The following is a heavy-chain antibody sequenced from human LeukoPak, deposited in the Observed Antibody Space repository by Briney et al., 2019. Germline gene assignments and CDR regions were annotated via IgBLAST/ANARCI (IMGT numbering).Heavy chain of an antibody. CDR3: ASQHSSGWYGGAFDI. D-gene: IGHD6-19*01. V-gene: IGHV4-39*01. CDR1: GGSISSSSYY. Sequence: SETLSLTRTVSGGSISSSSYYWGWIRQPPGKGLEWIGTIYYSGTTYYNPSLKSRVSISVDTSINQFSLKLSSVTAADTAVYYCASQHSSGWYGGAFDIWGQGTMVTVSS. CDR2: IYYSGTT. J-gene: IGHJ3*02.